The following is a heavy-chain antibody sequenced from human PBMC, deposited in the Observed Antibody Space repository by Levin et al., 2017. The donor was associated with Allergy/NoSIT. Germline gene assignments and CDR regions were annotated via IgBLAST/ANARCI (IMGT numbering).Heavy chain of an antibody. CDR1: GYTFRNYY. V-gene: IGHV1-2*02. CDR2: ITPNSGNT. J-gene: IGHJ4*02. D-gene: IGHD4-17*01. Sequence: ASVKVSCKPSGYTFRNYYIHWVRQAPGQGLEWMGWITPNSGNTHSAQKLQDRVTMTTDTSISTAFMELSRLRSDDTAVYYCARGGTVTSFQLCDYWGQGTLVTVSS. CDR3: ARGGTVTSFQLCDY.